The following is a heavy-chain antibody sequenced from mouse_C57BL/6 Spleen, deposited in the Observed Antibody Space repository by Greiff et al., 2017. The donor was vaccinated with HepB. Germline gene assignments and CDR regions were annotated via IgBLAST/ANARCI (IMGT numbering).Heavy chain of an antibody. D-gene: IGHD1-1*01. CDR2: IYPGSGST. CDR3: ARPDYYPLYYAKDY. Sequence: QVQLQQSGAELVKPGASVKMSCKASGYTFTSYWITWVKQRPGQGLEWIGDIYPGSGSTNYNEKFKSKATLTVDTSSSTAYMQLSSLTSEDSAVYYCARPDYYPLYYAKDYWGQGTSVTVSS. CDR1: GYTFTSYW. V-gene: IGHV1-55*01. J-gene: IGHJ4*01.